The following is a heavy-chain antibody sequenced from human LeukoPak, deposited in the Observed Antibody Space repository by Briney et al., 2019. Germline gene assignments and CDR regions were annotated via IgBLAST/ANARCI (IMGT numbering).Heavy chain of an antibody. Sequence: GGSLRLSCAASGFTFSNYAMSWVRQVPGKGLEWVSGISDTGVSTYYADSVKGRFTISRDNSKNTLYLQMISLRAEDTAIYYCAKLPVSYSSGWSNFDYWGQGTLVTVSS. J-gene: IGHJ4*02. CDR1: GFTFSNYA. CDR3: AKLPVSYSSGWSNFDY. CDR2: ISDTGVST. V-gene: IGHV3-23*01. D-gene: IGHD6-19*01.